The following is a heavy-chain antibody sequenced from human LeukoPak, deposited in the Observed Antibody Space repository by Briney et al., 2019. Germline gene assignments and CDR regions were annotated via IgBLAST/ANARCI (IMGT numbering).Heavy chain of an antibody. CDR2: INPNSGAT. D-gene: IGHD6-13*01. CDR3: ARGDSSSCYYFDC. J-gene: IGHJ4*02. Sequence: ASVQVSCKASGYIFTGYYMHWVRQAPAQGLEWMGWINPNSGATTYAQKFHGRVTMTRDTSITTAYMELSRLRSDDTALYYCARGDSSSCYYFDCWGQGTLLTVSS. V-gene: IGHV1-2*02. CDR1: GYIFTGYY.